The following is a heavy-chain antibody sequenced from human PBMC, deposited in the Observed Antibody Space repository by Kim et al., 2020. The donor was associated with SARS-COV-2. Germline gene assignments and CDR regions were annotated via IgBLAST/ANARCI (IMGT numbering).Heavy chain of an antibody. D-gene: IGHD6-13*01. CDR3: ARVGAAAFGY. Sequence: STSYADSVKGRFTIYRDNAKNTLYLQMNSLRAGDTAVYYCARVGAAAFGYWGQGTLVTVSS. V-gene: IGHV3-74*01. CDR2: ST. J-gene: IGHJ4*02.